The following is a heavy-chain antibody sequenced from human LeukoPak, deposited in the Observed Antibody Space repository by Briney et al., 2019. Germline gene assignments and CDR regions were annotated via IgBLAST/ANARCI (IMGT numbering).Heavy chain of an antibody. CDR2: IYTSGST. CDR3: ARETRTYTPSSKFDP. D-gene: IGHD2-2*02. CDR1: GGSISIYY. J-gene: IGHJ5*02. V-gene: IGHV4-4*07. Sequence: SETLSLTCTVSGGSISIYYWNWIRQPPGKGLEWIGRIYTSGSTNYNPSLKSRVTMSVDTSKNQFSLKLSSVTAADTAVYYCARETRTYTPSSKFDPWGQGTLVTVSS.